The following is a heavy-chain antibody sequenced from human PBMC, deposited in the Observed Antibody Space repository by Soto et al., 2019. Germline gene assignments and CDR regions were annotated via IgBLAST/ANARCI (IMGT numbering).Heavy chain of an antibody. Sequence: GGSLRLSCAAFGFTFSSYSMNWVRQAPGKGLEWVSSISSSSSYIYYADSVKGRFTISRDNAKNSLYLQMNSLRAEDTAVYYCARDCSSCTSFDYYGMDVWGQGTTVTVSS. CDR2: ISSSSSYI. J-gene: IGHJ6*02. D-gene: IGHD2-8*01. CDR1: GFTFSSYS. CDR3: ARDCSSCTSFDYYGMDV. V-gene: IGHV3-21*01.